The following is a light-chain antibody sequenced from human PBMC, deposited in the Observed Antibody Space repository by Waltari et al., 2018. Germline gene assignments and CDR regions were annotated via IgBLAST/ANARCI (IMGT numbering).Light chain of an antibody. CDR3: QHYVRLPAT. CDR1: QSVSRS. J-gene: IGKJ1*01. CDR2: GAS. Sequence: LVLTQSPGTLSLSPGDRATLSCRSSQSVSRSLAWYQQKPGQAPKLLIYGASTRATGIPDRFTGSGSETDFSLTISSLEPEDFAIYFCQHYVRLPATFGQGTKVEIK. V-gene: IGKV3-20*01.